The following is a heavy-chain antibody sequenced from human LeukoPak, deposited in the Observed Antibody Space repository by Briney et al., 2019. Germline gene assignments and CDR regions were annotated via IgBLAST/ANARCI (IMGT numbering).Heavy chain of an antibody. D-gene: IGHD4-17*01. V-gene: IGHV4-4*07. CDR3: ASSTYGDYVPNFDY. Sequence: PSETLSLTCTVSGGSISSYHWSWIRQPAGKGLEWIGRTYTSGSTNYNPSLKSRVTLSVDTSKNQFSLNLNSVISADTAVYYCASSTYGDYVPNFDYWGQGTLVTVSS. CDR2: TYTSGST. CDR1: GGSISSYH. J-gene: IGHJ4*02.